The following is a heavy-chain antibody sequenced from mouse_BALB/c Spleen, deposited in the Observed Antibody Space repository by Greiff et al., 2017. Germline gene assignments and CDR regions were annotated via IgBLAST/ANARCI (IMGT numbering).Heavy chain of an antibody. D-gene: IGHD1-1*01. V-gene: IGHV6-6*02. J-gene: IGHJ3*01. Sequence: EVQVVEPGGGLVQPGGSVKLSCVASGFTFSSYWMSWVRQSPEKGLEWVAGIRLKSDNYATHYAESVKGKFTISRDDSKSRLYLQMNSLTAEDTGMYYCTSSYYGSRTRFAYWGQGTLVTVSA. CDR2: IRLKSDNYAT. CDR3: TSSYYGSRTRFAY. CDR1: GFTFSSYW.